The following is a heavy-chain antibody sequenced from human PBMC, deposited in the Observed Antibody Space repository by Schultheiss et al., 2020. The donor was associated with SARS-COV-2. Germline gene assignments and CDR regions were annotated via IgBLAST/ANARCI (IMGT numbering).Heavy chain of an antibody. CDR3: AKEPMPYDILTGYYGTSWFDY. CDR1: GFTFSSYG. CDR2: ISYDGSNK. V-gene: IGHV3-30*18. D-gene: IGHD3-9*01. J-gene: IGHJ4*02. Sequence: GGSLRLSCAASGFTFSSYGMHWVRQAPGKGLEWVAVISYDGSNKYYADSVKGRFTISRDNSKNTLYLQMNSLRAEDTAVYYCAKEPMPYDILTGYYGTSWFDYWGQGTMVTVSS.